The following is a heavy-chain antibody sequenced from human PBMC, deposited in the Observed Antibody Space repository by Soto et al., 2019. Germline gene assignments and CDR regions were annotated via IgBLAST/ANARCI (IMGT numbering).Heavy chain of an antibody. Sequence: SETLSLTCAVYGGSFSGYYWSWIRQPPGKGLEWIGEINHSGSTNYNPSLKSRVTISVDTSKNQFSLKLSSVTAADTAVYYCARAPLHPDYWGQGTLVTVSS. V-gene: IGHV4-34*01. D-gene: IGHD4-4*01. CDR2: INHSGST. J-gene: IGHJ4*02. CDR3: ARAPLHPDY. CDR1: GGSFSGYY.